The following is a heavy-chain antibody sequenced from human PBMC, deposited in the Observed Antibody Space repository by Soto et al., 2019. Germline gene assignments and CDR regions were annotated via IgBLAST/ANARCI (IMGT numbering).Heavy chain of an antibody. CDR1: GGTFSSYA. Sequence: QVQLVQSGAEVKKPGSSVKVSCKASGGTFSSYAISWVRQAPGQGLEWMGGIIPISGTANYAQKYQGRVTITADESTSIAYMELSSVRSEDTAVYYCARYCSSTSCYSADQFYGMDVWGQGTTVTVSS. CDR2: IIPISGTA. D-gene: IGHD2-2*01. J-gene: IGHJ6*02. V-gene: IGHV1-69*01. CDR3: ARYCSSTSCYSADQFYGMDV.